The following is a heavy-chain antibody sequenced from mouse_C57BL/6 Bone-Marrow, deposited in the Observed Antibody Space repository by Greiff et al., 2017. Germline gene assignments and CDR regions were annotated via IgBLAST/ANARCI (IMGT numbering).Heavy chain of an antibody. J-gene: IGHJ2*01. CDR1: GYTFTSYG. Sequence: EVQLQQSGAELVRPGSSVKMSCKTSGYTFTSYGINWVKQRPGQGLEWIGYIYIGNGYTAYNEKFKGKATLTSDTSSSTAYMQLSSLTSEDSAIYFCARARDLLFPYCVDYWGQGTTLTVSS. D-gene: IGHD3-3*01. CDR2: IYIGNGYT. CDR3: ARARDLLFPYCVDY. V-gene: IGHV1-58*01.